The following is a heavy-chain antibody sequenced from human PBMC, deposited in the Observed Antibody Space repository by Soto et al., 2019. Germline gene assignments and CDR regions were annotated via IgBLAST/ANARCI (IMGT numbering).Heavy chain of an antibody. J-gene: IGHJ4*02. CDR2: ISGSGITT. CDR1: GFTFSSYA. D-gene: IGHD3-10*01. Sequence: EVQLLESGGALVQPGGSLRLSCAASGFTFSSYALSWVRQAPGKGLEWVSAISGSGITTYYADSVKGRFTISRDNSKSTLYLQMNSLRAEDTAVYYCAKDMDYGSGRGGQGTLVTVSS. CDR3: AKDMDYGSGR. V-gene: IGHV3-23*01.